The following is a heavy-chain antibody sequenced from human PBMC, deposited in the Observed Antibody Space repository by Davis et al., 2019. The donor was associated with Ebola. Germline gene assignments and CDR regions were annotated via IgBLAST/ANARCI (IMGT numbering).Heavy chain of an antibody. J-gene: IGHJ4*02. Sequence: GGSLRLSCAASGFPFSNYAMSWVRQAPGKGLEWVANIKQDGSEEYYVDSVRGRFTISRDNAKNSLYLQMSSLRAEDTAVYYCAREVYGLGSYSVDYWGQGTLVTVSS. D-gene: IGHD3-10*01. V-gene: IGHV3-7*01. CDR2: IKQDGSEE. CDR1: GFPFSNYA. CDR3: AREVYGLGSYSVDY.